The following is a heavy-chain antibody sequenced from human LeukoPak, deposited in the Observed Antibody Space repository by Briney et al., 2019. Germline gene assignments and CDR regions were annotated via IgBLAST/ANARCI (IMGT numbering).Heavy chain of an antibody. J-gene: IGHJ4*02. V-gene: IGHV3-23*01. Sequence: PGGSLRLSCAASGFSFTKYAMNWVRQAPGKGLEWVAVVIGSSGATDYADSVKGRLTTSRDNSKNTLFLQMNSLRAEDTAIYYCAKGAYDFLEIAYFDYWGQGALVTVSS. D-gene: IGHD3-3*01. CDR2: VIGSSGAT. CDR3: AKGAYDFLEIAYFDY. CDR1: GFSFTKYA.